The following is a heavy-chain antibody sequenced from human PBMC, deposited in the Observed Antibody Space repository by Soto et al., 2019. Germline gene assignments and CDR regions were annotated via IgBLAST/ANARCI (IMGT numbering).Heavy chain of an antibody. CDR1: GGSISSSSYY. Sequence: SETLSLTCTVSGGSISSSSYYWGWIRQPPGKGLEWIGSIYYSGSTYYNPSLKSRVTISVDTSKNQFSLKLSSVTAADTAVYYCARLLAVRGSSWWFDPWGQGTLVTSPQ. CDR3: ARLLAVRGSSWWFDP. J-gene: IGHJ5*02. CDR2: IYYSGST. D-gene: IGHD3-10*01. V-gene: IGHV4-39*01.